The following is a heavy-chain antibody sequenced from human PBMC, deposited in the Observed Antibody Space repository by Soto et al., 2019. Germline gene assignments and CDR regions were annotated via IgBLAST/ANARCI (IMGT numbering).Heavy chain of an antibody. CDR3: ASSYVGVVPATIMDV. J-gene: IGHJ6*02. CDR2: ISSSGSTI. CDR1: GFTFSSYE. Sequence: VGSLRLSCAASGFTFSSYEMNWVRQAPGKGLEWVSYISSSGSTIYYADSVKGRFTISRDNAKNSLYLQMNSLRAEDTAVYYCASSYVGVVPATIMDVWGQGTTVTVSS. V-gene: IGHV3-48*03. D-gene: IGHD2-2*01.